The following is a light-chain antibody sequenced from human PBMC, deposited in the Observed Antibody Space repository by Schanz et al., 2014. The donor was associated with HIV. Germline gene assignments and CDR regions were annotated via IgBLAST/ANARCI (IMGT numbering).Light chain of an antibody. J-gene: IGLJ2*01. CDR3: GTWDESLNVV. V-gene: IGLV1-40*01. Sequence: QSVLTQPPSVSGAPGQRVTISCSGSTSNIGGSYDVHWYQHLPGTAPKLLIYGNKYRPSGVPDRFSGSKSGTSAFLAISGLQSEDEADYYCGTWDESLNVVFGGGTKLTVL. CDR1: TSNIGGSYD. CDR2: GNK.